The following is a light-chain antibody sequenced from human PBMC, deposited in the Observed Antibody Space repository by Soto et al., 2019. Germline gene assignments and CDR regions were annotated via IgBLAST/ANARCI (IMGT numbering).Light chain of an antibody. CDR1: SSDVGSYNL. CDR2: EGS. CDR3: CSYAGTRGLV. J-gene: IGLJ2*01. Sequence: QSVLTQPASVSGSPGQSITISCSGTSSDVGSYNLVSWYQQHPGKAPKVMIYEGSKRPSGVSNRFSGSKSGNTASLTISGLQAEDEADYYCCSYAGTRGLVFGGGTQLTVL. V-gene: IGLV2-23*01.